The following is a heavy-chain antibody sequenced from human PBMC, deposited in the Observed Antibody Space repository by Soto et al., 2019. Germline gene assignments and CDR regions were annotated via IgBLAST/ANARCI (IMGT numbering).Heavy chain of an antibody. J-gene: IGHJ4*02. D-gene: IGHD5-12*01. Sequence: QVQLVESGGGVVQPGRSLRLSCAASGFTFSSYGMHWVRQAPGKGLEWVAVISYDGSNKYYADSVKGRFTISRDNSKNARYRQMNSLRAEDTAVYYCVIWLQPETGYWGQGTLVTVSS. CDR1: GFTFSSYG. V-gene: IGHV3-30*03. CDR3: VIWLQPETGY. CDR2: ISYDGSNK.